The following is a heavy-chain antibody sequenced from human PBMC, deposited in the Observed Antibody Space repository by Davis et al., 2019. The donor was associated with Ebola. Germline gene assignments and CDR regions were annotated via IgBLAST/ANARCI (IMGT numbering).Heavy chain of an antibody. CDR1: GFVFRNYV. V-gene: IGHV3-23*01. CDR2: LGTSADT. J-gene: IGHJ6*02. Sequence: GESLKISCAASGFVFRNYVMSWVRQAPGKGLEWVSTLGTSADTYYADSVKGRFTISRDNSKNTLYLQMNGLRVEDTAIYYCAKELILKYGEYYGMDVWGQGTTVTVSS. D-gene: IGHD2/OR15-2a*01. CDR3: AKELILKYGEYYGMDV.